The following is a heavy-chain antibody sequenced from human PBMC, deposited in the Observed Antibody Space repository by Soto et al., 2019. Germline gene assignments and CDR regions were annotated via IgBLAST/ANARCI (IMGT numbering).Heavy chain of an antibody. CDR3: ARATCIVGTTLSCFPYWYFDL. J-gene: IGHJ2*01. D-gene: IGHD1-26*01. CDR1: GYTFTNYA. CDR2: ITTDNGNT. Sequence: QVQLVQSGDDVKKPGASVKVSCRASGYTFTNYAISWLRQAPGQGLEWMGWITTDNGNTHYAQKLQGRVTMTTDTSTSTAYMELRSLRSDDTAVYCCARATCIVGTTLSCFPYWYFDLWGRGTLVTVSS. V-gene: IGHV1-18*01.